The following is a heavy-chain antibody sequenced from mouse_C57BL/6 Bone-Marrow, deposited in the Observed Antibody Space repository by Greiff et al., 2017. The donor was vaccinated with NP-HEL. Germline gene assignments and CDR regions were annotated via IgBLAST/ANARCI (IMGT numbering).Heavy chain of an antibody. D-gene: IGHD4-1*01. CDR3: ARDLLGPDY. Sequence: EVKLEESGPGLVKPSQSLSLTCSVTGYSITSGYYWNWIRQFPGNKLEWMGYISYDGSNNYNPSLKNRISITRDTSKNQFFLKLNSVTTEDTATYYCARDLLGPDYWGQGTTLTVSS. CDR2: ISYDGSN. V-gene: IGHV3-6*01. J-gene: IGHJ2*01. CDR1: GYSITSGYY.